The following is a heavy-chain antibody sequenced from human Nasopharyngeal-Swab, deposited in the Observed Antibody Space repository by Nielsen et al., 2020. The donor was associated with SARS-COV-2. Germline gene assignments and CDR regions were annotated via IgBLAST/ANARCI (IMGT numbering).Heavy chain of an antibody. D-gene: IGHD3-3*01. J-gene: IGHJ6*03. CDR2: IYPSGST. Sequence: WIRQPPGKGLEWIGRIYPSGSTNYNPSLKSRVTISVDTSKNQFSLKLRSVTAADTAVYYCARASYDFWSGYYLADYMDVWGKGTTVTVSS. CDR3: ARASYDFWSGYYLADYMDV. V-gene: IGHV4-61*02.